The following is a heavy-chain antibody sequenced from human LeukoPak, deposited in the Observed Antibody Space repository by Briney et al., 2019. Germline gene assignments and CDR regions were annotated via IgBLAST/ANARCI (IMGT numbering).Heavy chain of an antibody. CDR1: GFTFSSYA. J-gene: IGHJ4*02. Sequence: QPGGSLRLSCAASGFTFSSYAMSWVRQAPGKGLEWVSAISGSGGSTYYADSVKGRFTISRDNSKNTLYLQMNSLRAEDTAIYYCAKGLGDSIGYYGRPIDYWGQGTLVTVSS. CDR3: AKGLGDSIGYYGRPIDY. CDR2: ISGSGGST. D-gene: IGHD3-22*01. V-gene: IGHV3-23*01.